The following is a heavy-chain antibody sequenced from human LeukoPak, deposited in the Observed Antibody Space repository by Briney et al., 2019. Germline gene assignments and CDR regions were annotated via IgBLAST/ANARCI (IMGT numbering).Heavy chain of an antibody. V-gene: IGHV3-21*01. CDR2: ISSSSSYI. CDR3: AKSSRVPYYYYYMDV. J-gene: IGHJ6*03. Sequence: GGSLRLSCAASGFTFSSYSMNWVRQAPGKGLEWVSSISSSSSYIYYADSVKGRFTISRDNAKNSLYLQMNSLRAEDTAVYYCAKSSRVPYYYYYMDVWGKGTTVTVSS. CDR1: GFTFSSYS.